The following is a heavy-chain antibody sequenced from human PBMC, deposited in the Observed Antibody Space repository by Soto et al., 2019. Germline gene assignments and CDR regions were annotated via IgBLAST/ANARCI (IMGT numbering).Heavy chain of an antibody. J-gene: IGHJ4*02. CDR2: INSDGRST. CDR1: GFTFSSHW. D-gene: IGHD3-9*01. V-gene: IGHV3-74*01. CDR3: ARDSSWTGYSAQFDS. Sequence: EVQLVESGGGLAQPGGSLRLSCAASGFTFSSHWMHWVRHAPGKGLVWVSRINSDGRSTTNADSVKGRFTISRDNARNTLYLQMNSLRAEDTAVYYCARDSSWTGYSAQFDSWGQGTLVTVAS.